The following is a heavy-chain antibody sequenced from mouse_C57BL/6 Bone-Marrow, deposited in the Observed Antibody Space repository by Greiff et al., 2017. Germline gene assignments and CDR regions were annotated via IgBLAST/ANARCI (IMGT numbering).Heavy chain of an antibody. J-gene: IGHJ4*01. D-gene: IGHD1-1*01. Sequence: QVQLQQSGAELVRPGTSVKMSCKASGYTFTNYWIGWAKQRPGHGLEWIGDIYPGGGYTNYNEKFKGKATLTADKSSSTAYMQFSSLTSEDSAIYYCAREGYYYGSYYAMDYGGQGTSVTVSS. V-gene: IGHV1-63*01. CDR1: GYTFTNYW. CDR2: IYPGGGYT. CDR3: AREGYYYGSYYAMDY.